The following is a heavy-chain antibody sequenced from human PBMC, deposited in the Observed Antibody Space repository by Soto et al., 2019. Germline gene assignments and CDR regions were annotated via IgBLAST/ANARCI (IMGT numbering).Heavy chain of an antibody. J-gene: IGHJ4*02. D-gene: IGHD6-13*01. Sequence: QVQLVQSGAAVKKPGASVKVSCRASGYTFSTYDIDWVRLAPGQGLEWMGSMNPNTGNTEYAQKFQGRVTMTRDTSESTLYMELSSLRSEDTAIYYCARTMGGIAAAGNDYWGQGTLVTVSS. CDR3: ARTMGGIAAAGNDY. V-gene: IGHV1-8*01. CDR2: MNPNTGNT. CDR1: GYTFSTYD.